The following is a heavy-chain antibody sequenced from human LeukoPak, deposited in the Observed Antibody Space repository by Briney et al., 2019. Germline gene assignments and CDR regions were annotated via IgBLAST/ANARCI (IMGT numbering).Heavy chain of an antibody. V-gene: IGHV3-21*01. CDR2: ISSSSSYI. J-gene: IGHJ5*02. CDR1: GFTFSSYS. Sequence: GGSLRLSCAASGFTFSSYSMNWVRQAPGKGLEWVSSISSSSSYIYYADSVKGRCTISRDNAKNSLYLQMNSLRAEDTAVYYCARGLRQWLVPGDNWFDPWGQGTLVTVSS. CDR3: ARGLRQWLVPGDNWFDP. D-gene: IGHD6-19*01.